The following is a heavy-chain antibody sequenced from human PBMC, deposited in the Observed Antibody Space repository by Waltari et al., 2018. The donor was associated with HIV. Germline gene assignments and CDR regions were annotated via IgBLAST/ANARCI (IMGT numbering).Heavy chain of an antibody. Sequence: EVQLVESGGGLVKPGGSLRLSCAASGFIFSNYSMNWVRQAPDKVLEWVSSISRTSTYIYYADSVKGRFTISRNNAKNSLYLQMKSLRAEDTAVYYCARDLREFLGYCSSTSCYFNYHYGMDVWGQGTTVTVSS. D-gene: IGHD2-2*01. J-gene: IGHJ6*02. CDR3: ARDLREFLGYCSSTSCYFNYHYGMDV. CDR2: ISRTSTYI. V-gene: IGHV3-21*01. CDR1: GFIFSNYS.